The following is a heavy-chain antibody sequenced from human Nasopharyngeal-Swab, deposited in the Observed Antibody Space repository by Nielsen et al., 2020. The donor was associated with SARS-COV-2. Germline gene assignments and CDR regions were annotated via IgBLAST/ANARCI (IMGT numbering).Heavy chain of an antibody. CDR3: VVAYYVWGSSRGMDV. D-gene: IGHD3-16*01. J-gene: IGHJ6*02. Sequence: GESLKISCAASGFTFNTYAISWVRQAPGKGLEWVSVISGSDYSTKYADSVKGWFTIFRDNSKNTVNLQMNSLRVEDTAVYYCVVAYYVWGSSRGMDVWGQGTTVTVSS. V-gene: IGHV3-23*01. CDR1: GFTFNTYA. CDR2: ISGSDYST.